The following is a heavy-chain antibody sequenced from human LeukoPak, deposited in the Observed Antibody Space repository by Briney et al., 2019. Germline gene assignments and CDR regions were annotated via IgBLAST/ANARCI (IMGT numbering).Heavy chain of an antibody. J-gene: IGHJ4*02. CDR2: IYPGDSDT. D-gene: IGHD3-22*01. CDR3: ARGSRGYYDSSGYSLLGY. Sequence: GESLKISFKGSGYSFTSYWIGWVRQMPGKGLEWMGIIYPGDSDTRYSPSFQGQVTISADKSISTAYLQWSSLKASDTAMYYCARGSRGYYDSSGYSLLGYWGQGTLVTVSS. CDR1: GYSFTSYW. V-gene: IGHV5-51*01.